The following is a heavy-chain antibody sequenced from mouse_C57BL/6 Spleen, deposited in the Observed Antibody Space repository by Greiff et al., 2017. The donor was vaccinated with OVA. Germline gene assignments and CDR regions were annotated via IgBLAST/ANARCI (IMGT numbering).Heavy chain of an antibody. CDR1: GFTFSDYG. Sequence: EVMLVESGGGLVKPGGSLKLSCAASGFTFSDYGMHWVRQAPEKGLEWVAYISSGSSTIYYADTVKGRFTISRDNAKNTLFLQMTSLRSEDTAMYYCARPINVWYFDVWGTGTTVTVSS. V-gene: IGHV5-17*01. CDR2: ISSGSSTI. CDR3: ARPINVWYFDV. J-gene: IGHJ1*03.